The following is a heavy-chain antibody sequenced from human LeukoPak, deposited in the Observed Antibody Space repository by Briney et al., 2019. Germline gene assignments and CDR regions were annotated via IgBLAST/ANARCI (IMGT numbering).Heavy chain of an antibody. CDR2: INHSGST. V-gene: IGHV4-39*07. Sequence: SETLSLTCTVSGGSISSTRYYWGWIRQPPGKGLEWIGEINHSGSTNYNPSLKSRVTISVDTSKNQFSLKLSSVTAADTAVYYCARAQNLGYCPFWGQGTLVTVSS. CDR3: ARAQNLGYCPF. D-gene: IGHD2-15*01. J-gene: IGHJ4*02. CDR1: GGSISSTRYY.